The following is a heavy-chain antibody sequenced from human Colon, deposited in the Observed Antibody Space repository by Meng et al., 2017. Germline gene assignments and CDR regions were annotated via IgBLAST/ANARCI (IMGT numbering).Heavy chain of an antibody. CDR3: ERVHNWQLPLELDY. CDR2: INRHGNT. CDR1: EDSGSSDTR. Sequence: QQQRQEAGRGREKRSGTLSLTCDVTEDSGSSDTRGTLVRQPPAKWLELIAEINRHGNTNYSPSLKIRVTLSVDKSKNQVSLNVSSVTAADTAVYYCERVHNWQLPLELDYWCQGTLVTVSS. D-gene: IGHD5-24*01. J-gene: IGHJ4*02. V-gene: IGHV4-4*02.